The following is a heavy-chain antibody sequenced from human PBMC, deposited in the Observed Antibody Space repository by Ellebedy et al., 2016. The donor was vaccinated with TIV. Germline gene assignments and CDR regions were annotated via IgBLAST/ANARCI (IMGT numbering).Heavy chain of an antibody. CDR3: ARDLHYYDSSGQDY. CDR2: IIPILGIA. V-gene: IGHV1-69*04. CDR1: GGTFSSYA. Sequence: ASVKVSCKASGGTFSSYAISWVRQAPGQGLEWMGRIIPILGIANCAQKFQGRVTITADKSTSTAYMELSSLRSEDTAVYYCARDLHYYDSSGQDYWGQGTLVTVSS. J-gene: IGHJ4*02. D-gene: IGHD3-22*01.